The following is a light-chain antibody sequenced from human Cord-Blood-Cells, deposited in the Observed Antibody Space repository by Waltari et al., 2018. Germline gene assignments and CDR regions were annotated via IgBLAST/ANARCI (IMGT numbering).Light chain of an antibody. CDR1: SSDVGSYNL. CDR2: EGS. CDR3: CSYAGSSTWV. V-gene: IGLV2-23*01. J-gene: IGLJ3*02. Sequence: QSALTQPASVSGSPGQSITISCTGTSSDVGSYNLVSWYQQHPGKAPKLMIYEGSKRPSGVSNRFSGSKSGNTAPLTISGLKAEDEADYYCCSYAGSSTWVFGGGTKLTVL.